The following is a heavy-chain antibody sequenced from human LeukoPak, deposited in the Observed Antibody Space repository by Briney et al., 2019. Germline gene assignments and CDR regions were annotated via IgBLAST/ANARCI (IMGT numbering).Heavy chain of an antibody. CDR3: ATDGYYYDSSGYYSYNWFDP. Sequence: ASVKVSCKASGYTLTSYDINWVRQATGQGLEWMGWMNPNSGNTGYAQKFQGRVTITRNTSISTAYMELSSLRSEDTAVYYCATDGYYYDSSGYYSYNWFDPWGQGTLVTVSS. V-gene: IGHV1-8*03. CDR2: MNPNSGNT. J-gene: IGHJ5*02. CDR1: GYTLTSYD. D-gene: IGHD3-22*01.